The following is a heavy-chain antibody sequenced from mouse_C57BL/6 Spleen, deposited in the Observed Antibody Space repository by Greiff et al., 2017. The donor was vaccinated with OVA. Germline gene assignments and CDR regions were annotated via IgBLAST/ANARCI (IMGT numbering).Heavy chain of an antibody. Sequence: ESGPGLVKPSQSLSLTCSVTGYSITSGYYWNWIRQFPGNKLEWMGYISYDGSNNYNPSLKNRISITRDTSKNQFFLKLNSVTTEDTATYYGARDRGYDWYFDVWGTGTTVTVSS. D-gene: IGHD2-3*01. J-gene: IGHJ1*03. CDR1: GYSITSGYY. CDR2: ISYDGSN. CDR3: ARDRGYDWYFDV. V-gene: IGHV3-6*01.